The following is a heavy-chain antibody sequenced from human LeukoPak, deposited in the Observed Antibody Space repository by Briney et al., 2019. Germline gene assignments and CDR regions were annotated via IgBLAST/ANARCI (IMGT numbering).Heavy chain of an antibody. J-gene: IGHJ4*02. Sequence: PSETLSLTCAVYGGSFSGYYWSWIRQPPGKGLEWIGEINHSGSTNYNPSLKSRVTIPVDTSKNQFSLKLSSVTAADTAVYYCARGHGRDSGYYYWGQGTLVTVSS. CDR2: INHSGST. V-gene: IGHV4-34*01. CDR3: ARGHGRDSGYYY. D-gene: IGHD3-22*01. CDR1: GGSFSGYY.